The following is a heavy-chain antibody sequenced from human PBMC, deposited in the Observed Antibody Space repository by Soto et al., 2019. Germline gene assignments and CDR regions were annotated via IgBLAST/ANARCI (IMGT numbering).Heavy chain of an antibody. CDR1: GGSISSGGYY. CDR3: ARATSSSWYVRGGMDV. V-gene: IGHV4-31*03. CDR2: IYYSGST. J-gene: IGHJ6*02. Sequence: QVQLQESGPGLVKPSQTLSLTCTVSGGSISSGGYYWSWIRQHPGKGLEWIGYIYYSGSTYYNPSLKSRVTISVDTSKHLFSLKLSSVTPADTAVNYCARATSSSWYVRGGMDVWGQGTTVTGS. D-gene: IGHD6-13*01.